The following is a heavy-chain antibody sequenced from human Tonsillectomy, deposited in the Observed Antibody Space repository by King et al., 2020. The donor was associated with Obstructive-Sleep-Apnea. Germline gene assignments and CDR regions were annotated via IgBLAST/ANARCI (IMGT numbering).Heavy chain of an antibody. V-gene: IGHV1-18*01. Sequence: EQLVQSGAEVKKPGASVKVSCKASGYTFSNYGISWVRQAPGQGLEWIGWISAYNGNTNYAQKLQGRVTMTTDTSTSTAYMELRSLRSDDTAVYYCARDQEYYGPGSYSYLDLWGQGTLVTVSS. D-gene: IGHD3-10*01. CDR3: ARDQEYYGPGSYSYLDL. J-gene: IGHJ5*02. CDR2: ISAYNGNT. CDR1: GYTFSNYG.